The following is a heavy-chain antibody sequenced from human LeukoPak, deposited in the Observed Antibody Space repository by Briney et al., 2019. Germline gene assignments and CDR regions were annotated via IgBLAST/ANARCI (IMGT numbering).Heavy chain of an antibody. CDR3: AKRLKGVPAANDY. D-gene: IGHD2-2*01. J-gene: IGHJ4*02. Sequence: GGSLRLSCAASGFTFNTYAMTWVRQAPGKGLEWVSAITDGGGGTYYADFVKGRFTFSRDNSKKILYLQMNSLRGEDTAVYYCAKRLKGVPAANDYWGQGTLVTVSS. V-gene: IGHV3-23*01. CDR2: ITDGGGGT. CDR1: GFTFNTYA.